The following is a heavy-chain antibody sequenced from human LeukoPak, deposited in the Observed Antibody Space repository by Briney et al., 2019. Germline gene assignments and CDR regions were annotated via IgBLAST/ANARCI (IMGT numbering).Heavy chain of an antibody. Sequence: GGSLRLSCVASGFPFSNYWMSWVRQAPGRGLEWVANIKQDGSVKYYVDSVKGRFTISRDNAKNSVYLQMNSLRAEDTALYYCARIGYSSSSFDYWGQGTLVTVSS. CDR2: IKQDGSVK. CDR1: GFPFSNYW. CDR3: ARIGYSSSSFDY. V-gene: IGHV3-7*01. J-gene: IGHJ4*02. D-gene: IGHD6-6*01.